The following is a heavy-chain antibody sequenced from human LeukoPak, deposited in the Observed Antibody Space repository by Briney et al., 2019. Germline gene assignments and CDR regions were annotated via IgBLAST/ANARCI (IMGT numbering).Heavy chain of an antibody. CDR1: GFTFSSYW. D-gene: IGHD3-22*01. CDR3: ARDASGYYYTSGLIDY. V-gene: IGHV3-7*01. Sequence: GGSLRLSCAASGFTFSSYWMAWVRQAPGKGLEWVANIKHDGSEKNYVDSVKGRFTISRDNAENVVYLQMNSLGAEDTAFYYCARDASGYYYTSGLIDYWGQGALVTVSS. CDR2: IKHDGSEK. J-gene: IGHJ4*02.